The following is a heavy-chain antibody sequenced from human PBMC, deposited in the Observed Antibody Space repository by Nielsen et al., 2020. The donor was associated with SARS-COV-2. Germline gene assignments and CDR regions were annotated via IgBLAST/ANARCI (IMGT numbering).Heavy chain of an antibody. CDR1: GGSITTYY. J-gene: IGHJ4*02. D-gene: IGHD7-27*01. CDR2: IYYSGNT. CDR3: ARDDDNWGSLAY. Sequence: GSLRLSCAVSGGSITTYYWHWIRQSPGKGLEWIGYIYYSGNTNYNPSLKSRVTISVDTSKNQFSLKLSSVTAADTAVYYCARDDDNWGSLAYWGQGTPVTVSS. V-gene: IGHV4-59*13.